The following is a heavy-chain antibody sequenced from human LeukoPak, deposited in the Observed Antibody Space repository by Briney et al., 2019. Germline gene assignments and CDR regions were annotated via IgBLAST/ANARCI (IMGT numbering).Heavy chain of an antibody. V-gene: IGHV3-15*01. D-gene: IGHD3-10*01. J-gene: IGHJ6*04. CDR3: TTGTLLNYYYYGMDV. CDR1: GFTFSSYA. CDR2: IKSKTDGGTT. Sequence: GASLRLSCAASGFTFSSYAMSWVRQAPGKGLEWVGRIKSKTDGGTTDYAAPVKGRFTISRDDSKNTLYLQMNSLKTEDTAVYYCTTGTLLNYYYYGMDVWGKGTTVTVSS.